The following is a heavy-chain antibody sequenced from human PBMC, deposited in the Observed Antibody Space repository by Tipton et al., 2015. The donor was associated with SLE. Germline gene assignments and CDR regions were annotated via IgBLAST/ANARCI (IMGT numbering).Heavy chain of an antibody. CDR1: GGSISSGGYY. V-gene: IGHV4-61*08. CDR2: IYYSGST. CDR3: ARDQIFGASWWFDP. J-gene: IGHJ5*02. D-gene: IGHD3-3*01. Sequence: TLSLTCTVSGGSISSGGYYWSWIRQHPGKGLEWIGYIYYSGSTNYNPSLKSRVTISVDTSKNQFSLKLSSVTAADTAVYYCARDQIFGASWWFDPWGQGTLVTVSS.